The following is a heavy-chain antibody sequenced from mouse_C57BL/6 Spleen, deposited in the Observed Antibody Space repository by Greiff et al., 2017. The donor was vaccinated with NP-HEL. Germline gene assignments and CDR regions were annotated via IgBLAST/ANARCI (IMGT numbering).Heavy chain of an antibody. CDR1: GYTFTSYW. J-gene: IGHJ4*01. D-gene: IGHD1-1*01. CDR3: ARDYGSSLYYAMDD. Sequence: VQLQQSGAELVKPGASVKLSCKASGYTFTSYWMHWVKQRPGQGLEWIGMIDPNSGSTNYNEKFKSKATMTVDKSSSTAYMQLSSLTSEDSAVYYCARDYGSSLYYAMDDWGKGTTVTVAS. V-gene: IGHV1-64*01. CDR2: IDPNSGST.